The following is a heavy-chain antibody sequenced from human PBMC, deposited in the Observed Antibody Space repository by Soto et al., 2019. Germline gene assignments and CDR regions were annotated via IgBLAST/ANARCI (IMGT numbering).Heavy chain of an antibody. Sequence: GASVKVSCKASGCTFSSYAISWVRQAPGQGLEWMGGIIPIFGTANYAQKFQGRVTITADKSTSTAYMELSSLRSEDTAVYYCARDHAKDGMDVWGQGTTVTVSS. V-gene: IGHV1-69*06. CDR2: IIPIFGTA. J-gene: IGHJ6*02. CDR1: GCTFSSYA. CDR3: ARDHAKDGMDV.